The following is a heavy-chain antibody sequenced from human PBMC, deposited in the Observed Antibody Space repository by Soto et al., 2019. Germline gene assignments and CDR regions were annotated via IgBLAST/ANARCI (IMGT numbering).Heavy chain of an antibody. V-gene: IGHV3-33*01. CDR3: ARDDVTGAFDS. CDR2: IWNDGSNK. Sequence: GGSLRLSCAASGFTFRSYGMLWVRQGPGKGLEWVAVIWNDGSNKNYADSVKGRFTISRDNSKNTLYLQMNSLRAEDTAVYYCARDDVTGAFDSWGQGTLVTVSS. CDR1: GFTFRSYG. J-gene: IGHJ4*02. D-gene: IGHD2-21*02.